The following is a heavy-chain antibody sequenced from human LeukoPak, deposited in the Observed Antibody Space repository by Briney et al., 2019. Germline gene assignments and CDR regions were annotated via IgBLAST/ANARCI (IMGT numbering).Heavy chain of an antibody. CDR2: IYYSGST. J-gene: IGHJ5*02. Sequence: SETLSLTCTVSGGSISSYYWSWIRQPPGKGLEWIGYIYYSGSTSYNPSLKSRVTISVDTSKNQFSLKPSSVTAADTAVYYCARSLVDIVVVPAAPDGWFDPWGQGTLVTVSS. V-gene: IGHV4-59*01. CDR1: GGSISSYY. CDR3: ARSLVDIVVVPAAPDGWFDP. D-gene: IGHD2-2*03.